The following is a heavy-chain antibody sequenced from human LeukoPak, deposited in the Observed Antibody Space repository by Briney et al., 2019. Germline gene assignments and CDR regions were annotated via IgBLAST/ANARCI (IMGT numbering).Heavy chain of an antibody. Sequence: SETLSLTCTVSGVFISSDTYYWNWLRQPAGKGLEWIGRVYTGGKTNYNPSLKSRVTISVDRSKSQFSLNLKSVTAADTAVYYCATDGRDGWFDPWGQGIQVTVSS. CDR2: VYTGGKT. CDR3: ATDGRDGWFDP. J-gene: IGHJ5*02. CDR1: GVFISSDTYY. D-gene: IGHD5-24*01. V-gene: IGHV4-61*02.